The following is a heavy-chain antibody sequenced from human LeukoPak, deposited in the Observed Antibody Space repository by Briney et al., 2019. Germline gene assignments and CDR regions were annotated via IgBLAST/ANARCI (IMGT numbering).Heavy chain of an antibody. CDR1: GYTFTGYY. CDR2: INPNSGGT. D-gene: IGHD2-2*01. Sequence: ASVTVSCKASGYTFTGYYMHWVRQAPGQGLEWMGWINPNSGGTNYAQKFQGRVTMTRDTSISTAYMELSRLRSDDTAVYYCARGLVPAAAFDYWGQGTLVTVSS. J-gene: IGHJ4*02. CDR3: ARGLVPAAAFDY. V-gene: IGHV1-2*02.